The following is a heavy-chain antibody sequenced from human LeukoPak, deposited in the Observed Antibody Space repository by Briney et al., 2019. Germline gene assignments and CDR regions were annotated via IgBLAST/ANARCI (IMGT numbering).Heavy chain of an antibody. J-gene: IGHJ4*02. CDR3: ARGDNYDILTGYQTPSHLSDY. Sequence: GASVKASCKASGYTFTGYYVHWVRQAPGQGLEWMGSINPNSGDTNFAQKFQGRVTMTRDTSISTAYMELSRLRSDDTAVYYCARGDNYDILTGYQTPSHLSDYWGQGTLVTVSS. CDR1: GYTFTGYY. V-gene: IGHV1-2*02. CDR2: INPNSGDT. D-gene: IGHD3-9*01.